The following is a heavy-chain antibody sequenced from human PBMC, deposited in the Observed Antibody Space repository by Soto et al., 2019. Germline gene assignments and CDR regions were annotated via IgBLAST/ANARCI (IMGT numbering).Heavy chain of an antibody. CDR2: IIPIFGTA. D-gene: IGHD1-26*01. Sequence: SVKVSCKASGGTFSSYAISWVRQAPGQGLEWMGGIIPIFGTANYAQKFQGRVTITADESTSTAYMELSSLRSEDTAVYYCARGARCWDGYYYGRDVWGQGTTVTVSS. J-gene: IGHJ6*02. CDR1: GGTFSSYA. V-gene: IGHV1-69*13. CDR3: ARGARCWDGYYYGRDV.